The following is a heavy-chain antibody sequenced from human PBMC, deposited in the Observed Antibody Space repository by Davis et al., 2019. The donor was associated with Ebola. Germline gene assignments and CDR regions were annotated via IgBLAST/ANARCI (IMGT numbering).Heavy chain of an antibody. CDR1: GDSVSGSSGA. Sequence: HSQTLSLTRVISGDSVSGSSGAWNWIRQSPSRGLEWLGRTYYKSKWYNDYAVSVKSRITINADTSKNELSLHLNSVTPEDTAVYYCARGWLRSAFDQWGQGTLVIVSS. D-gene: IGHD5-12*01. CDR3: ARGWLRSAFDQ. CDR2: TYYKSKWYN. J-gene: IGHJ4*02. V-gene: IGHV6-1*01.